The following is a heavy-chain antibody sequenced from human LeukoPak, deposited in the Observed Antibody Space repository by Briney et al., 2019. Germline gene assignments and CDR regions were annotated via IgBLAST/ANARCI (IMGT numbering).Heavy chain of an antibody. J-gene: IGHJ4*02. D-gene: IGHD2-21*02. V-gene: IGHV4-34*01. CDR1: GGSFSGYY. Sequence: SETLSLTCAVYGGSFSGYYWSWIRQPPGKGLEWIGEINHSGSTNYNPSLKSRVTISVETSKNQFSLKLSSVTAADTAVYYCARAWGLLHRYFDYWGQGTLVTVSS. CDR3: ARAWGLLHRYFDY. CDR2: INHSGST.